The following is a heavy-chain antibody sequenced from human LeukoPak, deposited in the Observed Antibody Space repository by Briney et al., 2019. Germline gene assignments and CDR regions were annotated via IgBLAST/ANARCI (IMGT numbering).Heavy chain of an antibody. CDR1: GFTFSSYA. J-gene: IGHJ6*02. CDR2: ISVSGGST. Sequence: GGSLRLSCAASGFTFSSYAMSWVRQAPGKGLEWVSAISVSGGSTYYADSVKGRFTISRDNSKNTLYLQMNSLRAEDTAVYYCAKALENWGPYYYYGMDVWGQGTTVTVSS. CDR3: AKALENWGPYYYYGMDV. V-gene: IGHV3-23*01. D-gene: IGHD7-27*01.